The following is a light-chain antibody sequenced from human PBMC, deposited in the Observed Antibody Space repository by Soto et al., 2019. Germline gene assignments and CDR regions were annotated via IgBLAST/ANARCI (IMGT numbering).Light chain of an antibody. CDR1: QSINSW. V-gene: IGKV1-5*01. CDR3: QRYNAFSQT. CDR2: DAS. J-gene: IGKJ1*01. Sequence: DIQMTQSPPTLSPSVGDRVTITCRASQSINSWVAWFQQKPGKAPKVLIYDASTLESGVPSRFSGSGSGTEFTLTIDSLQPDDVATYYCQRYNAFSQTFGQGTKVEI.